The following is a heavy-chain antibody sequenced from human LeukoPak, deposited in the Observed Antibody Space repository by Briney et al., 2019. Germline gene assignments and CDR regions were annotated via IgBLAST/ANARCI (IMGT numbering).Heavy chain of an antibody. CDR1: GFTFSGSA. V-gene: IGHV3-73*01. CDR2: IRSKANSYAT. D-gene: IGHD4-17*01. Sequence: GGSLRLSCAASGFTFSGSAMHWVRQASGKGLEWVGRIRSKANSYATAYAASVKGRFTISRDDSKNTAYLQMNSLKTEDTAVYYCTRPRIGLDYGDYNYYYYYMDVWGKGTTVTVSS. J-gene: IGHJ6*03. CDR3: TRPRIGLDYGDYNYYYYYMDV.